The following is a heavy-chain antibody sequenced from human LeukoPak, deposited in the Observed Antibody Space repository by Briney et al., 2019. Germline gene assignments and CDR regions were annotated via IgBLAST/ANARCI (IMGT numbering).Heavy chain of an antibody. CDR2: IYYSGST. CDR1: GGSISSYY. J-gene: IGHJ4*02. V-gene: IGHV4-39*07. Sequence: PSETLSLTCTVSGGSISSYYWGWIRQPPGKGLEWIGSIYYSGSTYYNPSLKSRVTISVDTSKNQFSLKLSSVTAADTAVYYCARDRNSRGRDYWGQGTLVTVSS. CDR3: ARDRNSRGRDY. D-gene: IGHD6-19*01.